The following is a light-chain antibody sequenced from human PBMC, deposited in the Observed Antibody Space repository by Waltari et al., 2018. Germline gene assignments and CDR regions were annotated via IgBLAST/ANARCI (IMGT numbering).Light chain of an antibody. CDR2: EVG. CDR1: SSDAGGYNY. CDR3: SSYTSSSPYV. J-gene: IGLJ1*01. V-gene: IGLV2-14*01. Sequence: QSALTQPASVSGSPGQSITISCTGTSSDAGGYNYVSWYQQYPGKAPKLMIYEVGNRPSGVSNRFSGSKSGNTASLTISGLQAEDEADYYCSSYTSSSPYVFGTGTKVTVL.